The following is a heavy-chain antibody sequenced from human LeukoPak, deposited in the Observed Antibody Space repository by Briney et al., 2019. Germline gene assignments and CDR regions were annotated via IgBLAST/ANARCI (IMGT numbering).Heavy chain of an antibody. CDR2: IYGGGDT. J-gene: IGHJ3*02. D-gene: IGHD3-10*01. V-gene: IGHV3-66*04. Sequence: PGGSLRLSCASSTFTVSSSYMSWVSQAPGKGLECVSVIYGGGDTYYADSVKGRFIISRDNSKNTLYLQLNSLRAEDTAVYYCARRNYYDAFDMWGRGTVVTVSS. CDR3: ARRNYYDAFDM. CDR1: TFTVSSSY.